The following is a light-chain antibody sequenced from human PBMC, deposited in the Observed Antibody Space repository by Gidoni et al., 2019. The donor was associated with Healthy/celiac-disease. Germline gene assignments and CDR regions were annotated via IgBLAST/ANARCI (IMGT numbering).Light chain of an antibody. J-gene: IGKJ5*01. CDR3: QQYNNWPPIP. V-gene: IGKV3-15*01. CDR1: QSVSSN. Sequence: EIVMTQSPATLSVSPGERATLSCRASQSVSSNLAWYQQKPVQAPRLLIYGASTRATGIPARFSGSGSGTEFTLTISRLQSEDFAVYCCQQYNNWPPIPFGQGTRLEIK. CDR2: GAS.